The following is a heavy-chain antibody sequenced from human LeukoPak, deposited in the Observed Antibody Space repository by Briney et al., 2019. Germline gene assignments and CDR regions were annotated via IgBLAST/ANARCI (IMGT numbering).Heavy chain of an antibody. CDR3: ARDQGVIAPPPYGLDV. J-gene: IGHJ6*02. D-gene: IGHD3-10*01. Sequence: ASVKVSVKASGYTFTGYYMHWVRQAPGQGLEWMGWINPNSGGTNYAQKFQGRVTMTRDTSISTAYMELSRLRSDDTAVYYCARDQGVIAPPPYGLDVWGQGTTVTVSS. CDR2: INPNSGGT. V-gene: IGHV1-2*02. CDR1: GYTFTGYY.